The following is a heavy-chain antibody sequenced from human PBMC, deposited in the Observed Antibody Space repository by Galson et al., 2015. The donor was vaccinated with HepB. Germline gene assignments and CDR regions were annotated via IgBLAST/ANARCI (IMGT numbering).Heavy chain of an antibody. CDR2: TYYRSKCYN. Sequence: CPIPCDSVSSNSAACNCIRRSPSRGLEWLGRTYYRSKCYNDYAVSVKSRITINPDTSKNQFSLQLNSLNPEDTGVYYCARDLTVVVQSYPFDVWGQGTMVTVSS. CDR3: ARDLTVVVQSYPFDV. J-gene: IGHJ3*01. V-gene: IGHV6-1*01. CDR1: CDSVSSNSAA. D-gene: IGHD2-15*01.